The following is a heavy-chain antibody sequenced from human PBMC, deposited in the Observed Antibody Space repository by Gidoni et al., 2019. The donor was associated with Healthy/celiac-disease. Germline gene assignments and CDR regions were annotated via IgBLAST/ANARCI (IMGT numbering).Heavy chain of an antibody. J-gene: IGHJ4*02. CDR2: IIPIFGTA. CDR3: AREGGRGGLD. CDR1: GVTFSSYA. V-gene: IGHV1-69*01. D-gene: IGHD2-15*01. Sequence: QVQLVQSGAEVKTPGSSVKVSCKAFGVTFSSYAISWVRRAPGQGLEWMGGIIPIFGTANYAQKCQDRVTITADESTSTAYMELSSLRSEETAVYYCAREGGRGGLDWGQGTLVTVSS.